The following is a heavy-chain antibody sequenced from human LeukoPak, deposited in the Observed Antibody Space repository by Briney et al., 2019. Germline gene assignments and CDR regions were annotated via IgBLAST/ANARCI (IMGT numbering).Heavy chain of an antibody. J-gene: IGHJ4*02. CDR3: ARGPPNWGYDY. CDR2: MSPNSGDT. V-gene: IGHV1-8*01. D-gene: IGHD7-27*01. CDR1: GYTFISYD. Sequence: ASVKVSCKASGYTFISYDFNWVRQATGQRPEWMGWMSPNSGDTGYAQKFQDRVTTTRNTSISTAYMELSSLRSDDTAVYYCARGPPNWGYDYWGPGTLVTVSS.